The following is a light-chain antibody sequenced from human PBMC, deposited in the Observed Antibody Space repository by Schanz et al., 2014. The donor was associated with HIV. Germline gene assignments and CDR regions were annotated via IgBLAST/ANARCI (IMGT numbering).Light chain of an antibody. CDR3: NSYSHSNTYV. J-gene: IGLJ1*01. Sequence: QSVLTQPASVSGSPGQSITISCTGTSSDVGGYNYVSWYQQHPGRAPRLLVYDVTYRPSGVSNRFSGSKSGNTASLTISGLQPEDEDDYYCNSYSHSNTYVFGNGTKLTVL. V-gene: IGLV2-14*03. CDR1: SSDVGGYNY. CDR2: DVT.